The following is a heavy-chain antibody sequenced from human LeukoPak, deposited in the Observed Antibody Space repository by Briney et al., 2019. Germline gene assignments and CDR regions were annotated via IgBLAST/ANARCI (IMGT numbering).Heavy chain of an antibody. J-gene: IGHJ4*02. D-gene: IGHD2-2*01. V-gene: IGHV1-46*01. Sequence: ASVKVSCKASGYTFTSYYMHWVRQAPGQGLEWMGIINPSRGSTSYAQKFQGRVTMTRDMSTSTVYMELSSLRSEDTAVYYCARVGGDCSSTSCYLYFDYWGQGTLVTVSS. CDR2: INPSRGST. CDR3: ARVGGDCSSTSCYLYFDY. CDR1: GYTFTSYY.